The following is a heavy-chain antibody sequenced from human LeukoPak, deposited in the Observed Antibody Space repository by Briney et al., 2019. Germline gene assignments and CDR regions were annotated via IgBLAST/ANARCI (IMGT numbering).Heavy chain of an antibody. CDR2: ISSSSSTI. CDR3: ARERGYSGYALDY. J-gene: IGHJ4*02. Sequence: GGSLRLSCAASGFTLSSYSMNWVRQAPGKGLEWVSYISSSSSTIYYADSVKGRFTISRDNAKNSLYLQMNSLRAEDTAVYYCARERGYSGYALDYWGQGTLVTVSS. CDR1: GFTLSSYS. V-gene: IGHV3-48*01. D-gene: IGHD5-12*01.